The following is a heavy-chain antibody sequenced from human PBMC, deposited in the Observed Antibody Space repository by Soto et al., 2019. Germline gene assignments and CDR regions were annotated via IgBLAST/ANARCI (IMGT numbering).Heavy chain of an antibody. J-gene: IGHJ4*02. V-gene: IGHV1-69*13. CDR2: IIPIFGTA. CDR3: ARDQHYGDLTLDY. Sequence: SVKVSCKASGGTFSSYAISWVRQAPGQGLEWMGGIIPIFGTANYAQKFQGRVTITADESTSTAYMELSSLRSEDTAVYYCARDQHYGDLTLDYWGQGTLVTVSS. D-gene: IGHD4-17*01. CDR1: GGTFSSYA.